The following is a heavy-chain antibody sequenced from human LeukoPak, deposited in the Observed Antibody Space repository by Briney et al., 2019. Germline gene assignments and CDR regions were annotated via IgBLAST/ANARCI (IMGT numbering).Heavy chain of an antibody. CDR3: AKDGSPGWFGELTFDY. V-gene: IGHV3-9*01. CDR1: GFTFDDYA. D-gene: IGHD3-10*01. J-gene: IGHJ4*02. CDR2: ISWNSGSI. Sequence: GGSLRLSCAASGFTFDDYAMHWVRQAPGKGLEWVSGISWNSGSIGYADSVEGRFTISRDNAKNSLYLQMNSLRAEDTALYYCAKDGSPGWFGELTFDYWGQGTLVTVSS.